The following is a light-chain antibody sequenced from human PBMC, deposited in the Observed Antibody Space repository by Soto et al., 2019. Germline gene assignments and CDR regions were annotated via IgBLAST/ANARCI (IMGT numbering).Light chain of an antibody. J-gene: IGKJ4*01. CDR1: QDISNY. Sequence: DIQMTQSPSSLSASVGDIVTITCQASQDISNYLNWYQQKPGKVPKLLIYDASNLETGVPSRFSGSGSGTDFTFTISSLQPEDLATYYCQKYDNLPLNFGGGTKVDIK. CDR3: QKYDNLPLN. CDR2: DAS. V-gene: IGKV1-33*01.